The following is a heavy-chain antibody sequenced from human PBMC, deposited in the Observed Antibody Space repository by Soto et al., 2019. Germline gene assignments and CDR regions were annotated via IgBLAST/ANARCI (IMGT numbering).Heavy chain of an antibody. CDR1: GGSISSSSYY. CDR2: IYYSGCT. D-gene: IGHD3-10*01. Sequence: PSETLSLTCTVSGGSISSSSYYWGWIRQPPGKGLEWIGSIYYSGCTYYNPSLKSRVTISVDTSKNQFSLKLSSVTAADTAVYYCARHVLLWFGESNRLNYFDYWCQGTLVAVSS. CDR3: ARHVLLWFGESNRLNYFDY. V-gene: IGHV4-39*01. J-gene: IGHJ4*02.